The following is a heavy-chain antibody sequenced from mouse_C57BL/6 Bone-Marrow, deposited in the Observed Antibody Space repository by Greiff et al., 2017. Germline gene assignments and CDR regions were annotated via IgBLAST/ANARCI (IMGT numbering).Heavy chain of an antibody. J-gene: IGHJ1*03. V-gene: IGHV6-3*01. CDR2: IRLKSDNYAT. D-gene: IGHD1-1*01. Sequence: EVKLMESGGGLVQPGGSMKLSCVASGFTFSNYWMNWVRQSPEKGLEWVAQIRLKSDNYATHYAESVKGRFTISRDDSKSSVYLQMNNLRAEDTGIYYCKGYYYCSPWYFDVWGTGTTVTVSS. CDR3: KGYYYCSPWYFDV. CDR1: GFTFSNYW.